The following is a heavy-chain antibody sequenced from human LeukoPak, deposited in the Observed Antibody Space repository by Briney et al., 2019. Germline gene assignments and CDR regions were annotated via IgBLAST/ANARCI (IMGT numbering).Heavy chain of an antibody. D-gene: IGHD2/OR15-2a*01. CDR3: ARDPARIWYFDL. V-gene: IGHV1-46*01. CDR2: INPSGGST. Sequence: ASVKVPCKASGYTFTSYYMHWVRQAPGQGLEWMGIINPSGGSTSYAQKFQGRVTMTRDTSTSTVYMELSSLRSEDTAVYYCARDPARIWYFDLWGRGTLVTVSS. J-gene: IGHJ2*01. CDR1: GYTFTSYY.